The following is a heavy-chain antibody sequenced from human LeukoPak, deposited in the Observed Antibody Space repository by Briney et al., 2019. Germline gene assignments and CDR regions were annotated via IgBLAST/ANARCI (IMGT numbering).Heavy chain of an antibody. CDR3: ARLPPTMVHIDF. CDR1: GGSIGVSSDYY. V-gene: IGHV4-39*01. Sequence: SETLSLTCTVSGGSIGVSSDYYWGWIRQPPGKGLEWIGSFYYGGRTYYNPSLKGRVTISVDTSNNQSSLKLSSGTAADTAVYYCARLPPTMVHIDFWGQGTLVTVSS. J-gene: IGHJ4*02. CDR2: FYYGGRT. D-gene: IGHD4/OR15-4a*01.